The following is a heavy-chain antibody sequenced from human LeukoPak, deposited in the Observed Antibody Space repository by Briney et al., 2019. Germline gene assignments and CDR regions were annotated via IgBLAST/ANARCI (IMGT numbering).Heavy chain of an antibody. V-gene: IGHV4-59*01. CDR2: IYYSGST. Sequence: SETLSLTCTVSGGSISSYYWSWIRQPPGKGLEWIGYIYYSGSTNYNPSLKSRVTISVDTSENQFSLKLSSVTAADTAVYYCARTDSSGYYFKSRDPLDAFDIWGQGTMVTVSS. D-gene: IGHD3-22*01. CDR1: GGSISSYY. CDR3: ARTDSSGYYFKSRDPLDAFDI. J-gene: IGHJ3*02.